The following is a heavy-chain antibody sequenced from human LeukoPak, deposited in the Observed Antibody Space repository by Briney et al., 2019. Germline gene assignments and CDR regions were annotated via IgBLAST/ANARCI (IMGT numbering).Heavy chain of an antibody. CDR1: GFTFSNCW. D-gene: IGHD3-16*01. J-gene: IGHJ4*02. CDR2: IKQDGSEK. V-gene: IGHV3-7*01. Sequence: GGSLRLSCAASGFTFSNCWLNWFRQPPGKGLEWLATIKQDGSEKYYVDSVKGRFTISRDNAKNSLYLQMNSLRAEDRAVYYCARGRGAFSWGQGTLVTVSS. CDR3: ARGRGAFS.